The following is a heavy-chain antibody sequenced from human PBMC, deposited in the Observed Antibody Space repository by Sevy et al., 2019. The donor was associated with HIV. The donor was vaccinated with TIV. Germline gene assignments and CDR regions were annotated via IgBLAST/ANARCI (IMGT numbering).Heavy chain of an antibody. CDR2: IYYSGST. J-gene: IGHJ3*02. D-gene: IGHD3-3*01. CDR3: ASGVGVSDAFDI. Sequence: SETLSLTCTVSGGSISSGDYYWSWIRQPPGKGLEWIGYIYYSGSTYYNPSLKSRVTISVDTSKNQFSLKLSSVTAADTAVYYCASGVGVSDAFDIWGQGTMVTVSS. V-gene: IGHV4-30-4*01. CDR1: GGSISSGDYY.